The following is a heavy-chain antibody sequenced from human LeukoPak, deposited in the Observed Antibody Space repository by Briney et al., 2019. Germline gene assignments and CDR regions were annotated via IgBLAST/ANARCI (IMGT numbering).Heavy chain of an antibody. CDR1: GFTFSSYG. J-gene: IGHJ4*02. D-gene: IGHD6-19*01. Sequence: GGSLRLSCAASGFTFSSYGMHWVRQAPGKGLEWVAFIRYDGSNKYYADSVKGRFTISRDNAKNSLYLQMNSLRAEDTAVYYCAREAVADFNFEYWGQGTLVTVSS. CDR3: AREAVADFNFEY. V-gene: IGHV3-30*02. CDR2: IRYDGSNK.